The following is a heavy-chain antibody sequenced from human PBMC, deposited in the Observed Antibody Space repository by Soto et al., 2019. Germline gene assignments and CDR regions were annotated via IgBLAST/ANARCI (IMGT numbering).Heavy chain of an antibody. J-gene: IGHJ5*02. D-gene: IGHD3-10*01. Sequence: QVQLQESGPGLVKPSQTLSLTCSVSGGSITSGGYYWNWNRQHPGKGLEWIGYISYVGITYYNPYLKSRITTSVETYKNQFSLKVSSATAADTAMYYCARGIWVRGIIGFNWFDPWGQGTLVTVSS. V-gene: IGHV4-31*03. CDR3: ARGIWVRGIIGFNWFDP. CDR2: ISYVGIT. CDR1: GGSITSGGYY.